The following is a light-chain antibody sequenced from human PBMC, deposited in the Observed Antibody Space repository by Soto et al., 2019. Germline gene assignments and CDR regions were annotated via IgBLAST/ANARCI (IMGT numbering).Light chain of an antibody. CDR2: DVS. Sequence: QSALTQPASVSGSPGQSITISCTGTSSDVGGYTYVSWYQQHPGKAPKLMMYDVSNRPSGVSNRFSGSKSGNPASLTISGLQAEDEADYYCSSYTSSSTLYVFGTGTKLTVL. J-gene: IGLJ1*01. CDR1: SSDVGGYTY. V-gene: IGLV2-14*01. CDR3: SSYTSSSTLYV.